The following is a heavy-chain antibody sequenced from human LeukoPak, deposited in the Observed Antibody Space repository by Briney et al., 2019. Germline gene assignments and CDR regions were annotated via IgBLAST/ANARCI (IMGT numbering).Heavy chain of an antibody. CDR3: AGEQVGGLSGSLGGLFASYYTYYYMDV. CDR1: GYTFTMYY. CDR2: INPNDGAT. D-gene: IGHD3-16*01. Sequence: GASVKVSCKASGYTFTMYYIHWVRQAPGQGLEWMGMINPNDGATTYAQRFQGRVTMTRDMSTTTVYMDLRSLRSEDTAVYFCAGEQVGGLSGSLGGLFASYYTYYYMDVLGRGTTVTVSS. V-gene: IGHV1-46*01. J-gene: IGHJ6*03.